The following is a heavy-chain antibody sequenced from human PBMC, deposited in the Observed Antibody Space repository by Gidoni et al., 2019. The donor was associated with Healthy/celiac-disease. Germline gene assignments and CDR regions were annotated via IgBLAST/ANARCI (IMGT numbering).Heavy chain of an antibody. Sequence: QVQLQQWGAGLLKPSETLSLTCAVYGGSFSGYYWSWIRQPAGKGLEWIGEINHSGSPKYNASLKSRVNISVDTSKNQFSLKLSSVTAADTAVYYCARGLNRGYYYYYYMDVWGKGTTVTVSS. CDR3: ARGLNRGYYYYYYMDV. CDR1: GGSFSGYY. D-gene: IGHD3-10*01. CDR2: INHSGSP. J-gene: IGHJ6*03. V-gene: IGHV4-34*01.